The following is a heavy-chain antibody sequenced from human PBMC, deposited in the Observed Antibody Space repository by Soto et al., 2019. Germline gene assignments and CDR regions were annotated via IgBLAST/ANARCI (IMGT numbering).Heavy chain of an antibody. CDR2: VYYSGIT. CDR1: GGSIIRSSTYY. CDR3: ARGLTGTMIRLNCFDP. Sequence: QLQLQESGPGLVKPSETLSLTCTVSGGSIIRSSTYYWGWIRQPPGTGLEWIGSVYYSGITYYNPSLKSRVTISVDTSNNQFSLKLNSVTAADTAVYYCARGLTGTMIRLNCFDPWGQGTLVTVSS. D-gene: IGHD1-7*01. J-gene: IGHJ5*02. V-gene: IGHV4-39*01.